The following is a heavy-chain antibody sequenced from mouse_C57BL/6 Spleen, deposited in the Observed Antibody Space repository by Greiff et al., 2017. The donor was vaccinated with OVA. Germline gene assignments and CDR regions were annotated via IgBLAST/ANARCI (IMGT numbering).Heavy chain of an antibody. J-gene: IGHJ4*01. D-gene: IGHD3-3*01. V-gene: IGHV1-59*01. Sequence: QVQLQQPGAELVRPGTSVKLSCQASGYTFTSYWMHWVKQRPGQGLEWIGVIDPSDSYTHYNQQLMGKARLTVDTSSSTAYSQLSSLTSEGSAVYYCARGRGRYYAMDYWGQGTSVTVSS. CDR2: IDPSDSYT. CDR3: ARGRGRYYAMDY. CDR1: GYTFTSYW.